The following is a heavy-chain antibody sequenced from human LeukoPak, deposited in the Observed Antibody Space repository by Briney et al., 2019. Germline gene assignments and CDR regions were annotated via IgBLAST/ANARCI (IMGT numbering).Heavy chain of an antibody. V-gene: IGHV3-30*03. CDR3: ATYSGYDSLVDY. Sequence: GGSLRLSCAASGFTFSSYGMHWVRQAPGKGLEWVAVISYDGSNKYYADSVKGRFTISRDNSKNTLYLQMNSLRAEDTAVYYCATYSGYDSLVDYWGQGTLVTVSS. CDR2: ISYDGSNK. J-gene: IGHJ4*02. D-gene: IGHD5-12*01. CDR1: GFTFSSYG.